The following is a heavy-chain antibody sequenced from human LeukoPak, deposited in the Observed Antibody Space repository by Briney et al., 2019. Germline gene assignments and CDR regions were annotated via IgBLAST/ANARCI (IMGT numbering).Heavy chain of an antibody. CDR3: ARDQDYCHSARCYQFDY. V-gene: IGHV1-18*01. J-gene: IGHJ4*02. Sequence: GASVKVSCKTSGYTFTSSGVSWVRQAPGQGLEWMGWISAYHGNANYAQKFTGRVTMATDTSTSTAYMELRSLRSDDTAAYYCARDQDYCHSARCYQFDYWGQGTLVTVSS. D-gene: IGHD2-2*01. CDR1: GYTFTSSG. CDR2: ISAYHGNA.